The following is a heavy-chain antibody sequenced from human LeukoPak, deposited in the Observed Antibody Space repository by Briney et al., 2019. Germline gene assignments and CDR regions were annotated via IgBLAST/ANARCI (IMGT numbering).Heavy chain of an antibody. CDR2: INPSGGST. CDR1: GYTFTSYY. CDR3: ARASKDHYDFWSGYQYYFDY. J-gene: IGHJ4*02. Sequence: ASVKVSCKASGYTFTSYYMHWVRQAPGQGLEWMGIINPSGGSTSYAQKFQGRVTMTRDMSTSTVYMEPSSLRSEDTAVYYCARASKDHYDFWSGYQYYFDYWGQGTLVTVSS. V-gene: IGHV1-46*01. D-gene: IGHD3-3*01.